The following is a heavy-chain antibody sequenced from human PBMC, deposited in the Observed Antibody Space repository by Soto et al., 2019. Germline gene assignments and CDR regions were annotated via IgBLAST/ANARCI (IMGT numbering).Heavy chain of an antibody. CDR2: IWYDGSNK. CDR1: GFTFSSYG. Sequence: QVQLVESGGGVVQPGRSLRLSCAASGFTFSSYGMHWVRQAPGKGLEWVAVIWYDGSNKYYADSVKGRFTISRDNSKNTLYRQMNSLGAEDRVVYYGARGGDTTVTTDFAPWGQGTLVPVSS. D-gene: IGHD4-17*01. CDR3: ARGGDTTVTTDFAP. V-gene: IGHV3-33*01. J-gene: IGHJ5*02.